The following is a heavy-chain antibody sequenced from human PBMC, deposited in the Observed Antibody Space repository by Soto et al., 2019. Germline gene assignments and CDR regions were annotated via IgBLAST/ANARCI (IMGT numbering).Heavy chain of an antibody. CDR2: INPSGGST. Sequence: ASVKVSCKASGYTFTSYYMHWVRQAPGQGLEWMGIINPSGGSTSYAQKFQGRVTMTRDMSTSTVYMELSSLRSEDTAVYYCARSYYYDSSGYYPLDYWGQGTPVTVSS. CDR1: GYTFTSYY. CDR3: ARSYYYDSSGYYPLDY. J-gene: IGHJ4*02. V-gene: IGHV1-46*01. D-gene: IGHD3-22*01.